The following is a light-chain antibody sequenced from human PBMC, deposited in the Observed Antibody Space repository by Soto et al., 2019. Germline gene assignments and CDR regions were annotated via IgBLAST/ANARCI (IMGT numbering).Light chain of an antibody. CDR2: GAS. Sequence: EIVMTQSPATLSVSPGDRATLSCRASQSVSSNLAWYQQKPGQAPRLLIYGASTRATGIPARFSGSGSGTECTLTISSLQPDDVATYYCQQYNSYSPTFGQGTKVDIK. CDR1: QSVSSN. CDR3: QQYNSYSPT. V-gene: IGKV3-15*01. J-gene: IGKJ1*01.